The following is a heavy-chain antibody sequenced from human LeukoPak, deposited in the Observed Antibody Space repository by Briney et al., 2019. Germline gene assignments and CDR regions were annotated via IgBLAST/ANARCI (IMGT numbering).Heavy chain of an antibody. CDR3: AKSGYNRFDY. D-gene: IGHD5-24*01. Sequence: GGSLRLSCAASGFTFSSYGMSWVRQAPGKGLEWVSSISDSGGSTDYADSVKGRFTISRDNSKNTLYLQVNSLRAEDTAVYYCAKSGYNRFDYWGQGTRVTVSS. J-gene: IGHJ4*02. CDR1: GFTFSSYG. CDR2: ISDSGGST. V-gene: IGHV3-23*01.